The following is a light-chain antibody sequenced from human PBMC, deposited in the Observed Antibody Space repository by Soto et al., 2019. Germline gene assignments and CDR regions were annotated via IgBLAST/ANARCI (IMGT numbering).Light chain of an antibody. V-gene: IGKV1-39*01. CDR2: ATS. CDR3: QQCFDTPFT. Sequence: DIQMTQSPASLSASVGDRVTITCRASQSISSFLNWYQQKPGKAPKFLIYATSSVQSDVPSRFSGSGSGTDFTLTINSLQPDDFATYFCQQCFDTPFTFGQGTKVEIK. J-gene: IGKJ2*01. CDR1: QSISSF.